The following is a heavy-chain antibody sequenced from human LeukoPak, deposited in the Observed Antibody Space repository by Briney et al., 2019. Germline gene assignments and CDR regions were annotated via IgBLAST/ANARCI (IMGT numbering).Heavy chain of an antibody. J-gene: IGHJ4*02. CDR2: INPSGGST. V-gene: IGHV1-46*01. CDR3: ARVTMVREYDY. D-gene: IGHD3-10*01. Sequence: GASVKVSCKASGYTFTIYYMHWVRQAPGQGLEWMGIINPSGGSTSYAQKFQGRVTMTRDTSTSTVYMELSSLRSEDTAVYYCARVTMVREYDYWGQGTLVTVSS. CDR1: GYTFTIYY.